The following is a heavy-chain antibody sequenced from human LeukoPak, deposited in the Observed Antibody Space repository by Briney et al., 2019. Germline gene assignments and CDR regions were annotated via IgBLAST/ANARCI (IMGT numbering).Heavy chain of an antibody. Sequence: ASVKVSCKASGYTFTGHYIDWVRPAPGQGLEWMGWVNPNTGGTNYAQKFQGRVTMTSDTSITTAYMELSSLTSDDTAVYYCARNLGEGSDPWGQGTLVTVSS. V-gene: IGHV1-2*02. CDR1: GYTFTGHY. CDR3: ARNLGEGSDP. CDR2: VNPNTGGT. D-gene: IGHD3-16*01. J-gene: IGHJ5*02.